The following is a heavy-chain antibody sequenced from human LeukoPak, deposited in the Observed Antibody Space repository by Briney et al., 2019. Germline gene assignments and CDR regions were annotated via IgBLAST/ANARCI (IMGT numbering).Heavy chain of an antibody. V-gene: IGHV4-59*01. Sequence: SETLSLTCTVSGGSISSYYWGWIRQPPGKGLEWIGYIYDTGSTNYNPSLKSRVTISVDTSKNQFSLKLSSVTAADTAVYYCASSIAAAGSFDYWGQGTLVTVSS. D-gene: IGHD6-13*01. CDR1: GGSISSYY. CDR3: ASSIAAAGSFDY. CDR2: IYDTGST. J-gene: IGHJ4*02.